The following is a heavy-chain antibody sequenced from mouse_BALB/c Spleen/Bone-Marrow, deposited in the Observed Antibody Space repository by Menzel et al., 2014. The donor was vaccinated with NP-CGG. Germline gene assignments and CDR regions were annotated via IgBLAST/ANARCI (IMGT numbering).Heavy chain of an antibody. J-gene: IGHJ4*01. V-gene: IGHV1-4*01. CDR2: IIPNSGYS. Sequence: QVQLKESGAELARPGASVKMSCQASGYTFTRYTMHWEKKRPGQGLEWIGYIIPNSGYSNYNQKFKDKATLTAVKSSSTAYMQLSSLTSEDSAVYYCTIRYYAMDYWGQGTSVTVSS. CDR1: GYTFTRYT. CDR3: TIRYYAMDY. D-gene: IGHD1-1*01.